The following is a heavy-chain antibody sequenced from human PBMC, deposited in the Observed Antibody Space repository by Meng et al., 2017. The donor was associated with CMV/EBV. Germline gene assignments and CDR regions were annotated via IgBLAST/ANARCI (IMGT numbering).Heavy chain of an antibody. D-gene: IGHD1-7*01. J-gene: IGHJ5*02. CDR3: ARWSSLTGTRGNWFDP. V-gene: IGHV1-18*01. Sequence: ASVKVSCKASGYTLTSYGISWVRQAPGQGLEWMGWISAYNGNTNYAQKLQGRVTMTTDTSTSTAYMELRSLRSDDTAVYYCARWSSLTGTRGNWFDPWGQGTLVTVSS. CDR1: GYTLTSYG. CDR2: ISAYNGNT.